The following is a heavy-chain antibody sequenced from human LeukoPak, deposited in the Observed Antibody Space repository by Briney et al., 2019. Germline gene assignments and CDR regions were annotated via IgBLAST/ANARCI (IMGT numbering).Heavy chain of an antibody. J-gene: IGHJ3*01. Sequence: PSETLSLTCTVSGGAITDSNYYWGWIRQPPGEGLEWIGNIYYNGKTFYNESVKSRVTISVDTSNNQFSLKLSSVTAADTALFYCARYSGSHYAFVTWGQGTMVTVSS. V-gene: IGHV4-39*01. D-gene: IGHD1-26*01. CDR3: ARYSGSHYAFVT. CDR1: GGAITDSNYY. CDR2: IYYNGKT.